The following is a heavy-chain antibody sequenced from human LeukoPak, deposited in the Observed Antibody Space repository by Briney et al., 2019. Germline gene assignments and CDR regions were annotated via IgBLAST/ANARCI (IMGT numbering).Heavy chain of an antibody. D-gene: IGHD6-19*01. CDR3: ARTTGYSSGWPWGAFDI. Sequence: KPGGSLRLSCAASGFTFNNYSMNWVRQAPGKGLEWVSSISCSSSYIYYADSVKGRFTISRDNAKNSLYLQMNSLRAEDTAVYYCARTTGYSSGWPWGAFDIWGQGTMVTVSS. J-gene: IGHJ3*02. V-gene: IGHV3-21*01. CDR1: GFTFNNYS. CDR2: ISCSSSYI.